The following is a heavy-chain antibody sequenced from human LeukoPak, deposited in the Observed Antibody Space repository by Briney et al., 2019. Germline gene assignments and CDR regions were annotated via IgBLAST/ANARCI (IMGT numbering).Heavy chain of an antibody. V-gene: IGHV3-11*01. J-gene: IGHJ4*02. D-gene: IGHD3-9*01. Sequence: GGSLRLSCAVSGFNFNDYAMKWVRQAPGKGLEWVSYISSSGSTIYYADSVKGRFTISRDNAKNSLYLQMNSLRAEDTAVYYCASSWYYDILTGYHPLFDYWGQGTLVTVSS. CDR2: ISSSGSTI. CDR3: ASSWYYDILTGYHPLFDY. CDR1: GFNFNDYA.